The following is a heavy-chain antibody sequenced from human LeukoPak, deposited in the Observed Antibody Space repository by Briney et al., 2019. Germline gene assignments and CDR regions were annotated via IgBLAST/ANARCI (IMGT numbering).Heavy chain of an antibody. CDR1: GGSISSGSYY. V-gene: IGHV4-61*02. CDR3: ARSGSSFLFDY. J-gene: IGHJ4*02. D-gene: IGHD1-26*01. CDR2: IYTSGST. Sequence: SETLSLTCTVSGGSISSGSYYWSWIRQPAGKGLEWIGRIYTSGSTNYNPSLKSRVTISVDTSKNQFSLKLSSVTAADTAVYYCARSGSSFLFDYWGQGTLVTVSS.